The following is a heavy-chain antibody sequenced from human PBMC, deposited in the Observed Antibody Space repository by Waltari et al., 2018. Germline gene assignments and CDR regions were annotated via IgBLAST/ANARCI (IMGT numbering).Heavy chain of an antibody. CDR3: ASLKNWNDWGRDY. D-gene: IGHD1-1*01. CDR2: IIPIFGTA. V-gene: IGHV1-69*05. Sequence: QVQLVQSGAEVEKPGSSVKVSCKASGGTLSSYAISRVRQAPGQGLEWMGGIIPIFGTANYAQKFQGRVTITTDESTSTAYMELSSLRSEDTAVYYCASLKNWNDWGRDYWGQGTLVTVSS. CDR1: GGTLSSYA. J-gene: IGHJ4*02.